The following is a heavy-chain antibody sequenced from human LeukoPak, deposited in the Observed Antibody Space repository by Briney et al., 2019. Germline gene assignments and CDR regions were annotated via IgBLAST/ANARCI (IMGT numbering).Heavy chain of an antibody. D-gene: IGHD6-13*01. J-gene: IGHJ4*02. V-gene: IGHV1-2*06. CDR3: ARDLDSSSWYPLSY. CDR1: GYTFTSYY. CDR2: INPNSGGT. Sequence: GASVKVSCKASGYTFTSYYMHWVRQAPGQGLEWMGLINPNSGGTNYAQKFQGRVTMTTDTSISTAYMELSRLRSDDTAVYYCARDLDSSSWYPLSYWGQGTLVTVSS.